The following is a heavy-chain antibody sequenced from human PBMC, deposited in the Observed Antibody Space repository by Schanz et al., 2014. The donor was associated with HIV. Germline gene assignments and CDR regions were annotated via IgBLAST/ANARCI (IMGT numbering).Heavy chain of an antibody. Sequence: QVQLVESGGGVVQPGRSLRLSCAGSGLTFSSYGMHWVRQAPGKGLEWVAVISYDGSNKNYADSVKGRFTISRDNSKNTLYLQMNSLRAEDTAVYYCARDVSHDSSGHYSDYYYGMDVWGQGTTVTVSS. CDR1: GLTFSSYG. D-gene: IGHD3-22*01. J-gene: IGHJ6*02. V-gene: IGHV3-30*03. CDR3: ARDVSHDSSGHYSDYYYGMDV. CDR2: ISYDGSNK.